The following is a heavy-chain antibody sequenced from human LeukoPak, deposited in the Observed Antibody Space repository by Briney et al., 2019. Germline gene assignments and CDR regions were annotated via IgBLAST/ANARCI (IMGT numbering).Heavy chain of an antibody. Sequence: AXVKVSCKASGYTFTGYYMHWVRQAPGQGLEWMGRINPNSGGTNYAQKFQGRVPMTRDTSISTAYMELGRLRSDDTAVYYCARSGIAAAVSDYWGQGTLVTVSS. CDR3: ARSGIAAAVSDY. D-gene: IGHD6-13*01. CDR1: GYTFTGYY. V-gene: IGHV1-2*06. J-gene: IGHJ4*02. CDR2: INPNSGGT.